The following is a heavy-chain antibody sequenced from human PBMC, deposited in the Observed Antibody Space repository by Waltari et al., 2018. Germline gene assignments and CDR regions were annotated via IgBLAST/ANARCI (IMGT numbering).Heavy chain of an antibody. CDR2: TKGGGNT. CDR3: ASDPGFANGMDG. V-gene: IGHV3-53*01. CDR1: GFTVSSNY. J-gene: IGHJ6*02. Sequence: EVQLVESGGGLIQPGGSLRLSCAASGFTVSSNYMSWVRQAPGKGLEWVSVTKGGGNTFYSDSVKGRFTISTDDSSNTLSRQMNSLRVEDTAVYYCASDPGFANGMDGWGQGTTVTVSS.